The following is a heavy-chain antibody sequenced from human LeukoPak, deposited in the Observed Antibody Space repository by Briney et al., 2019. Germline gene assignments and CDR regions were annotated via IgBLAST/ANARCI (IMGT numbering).Heavy chain of an antibody. Sequence: SGGSLRLSCVASGFSLSTSSMAWVRQAPGGRPEWVSDIYPDSSDTYYADSVKGRFTISRDNSKNTLYLQMNSLRAEDTALYYCARTAMGDYVRFPNDYWGQGTLVTVSS. V-gene: IGHV3-23*03. CDR3: ARTAMGDYVRFPNDY. D-gene: IGHD4-17*01. J-gene: IGHJ4*02. CDR2: IYPDSSDT. CDR1: GFSLSTSS.